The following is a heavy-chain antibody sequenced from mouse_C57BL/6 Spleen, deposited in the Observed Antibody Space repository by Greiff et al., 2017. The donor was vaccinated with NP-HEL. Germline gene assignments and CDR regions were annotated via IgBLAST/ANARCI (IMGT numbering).Heavy chain of an antibody. V-gene: IGHV5-17*01. D-gene: IGHD1-1*01. CDR2: FSSGSITI. CDR3: ARKGYYGSSLDY. Sequence: EVKLMEFGGGLVKPGGSLKLSCAASGFTFSDYGMHWVRQAPERGLDGVAYFSSGSITIYYADTVKGRFPIARDNAKNTLFLQMTSLRSEDTAMYYCARKGYYGSSLDYWGQGTTLTVSS. J-gene: IGHJ2*01. CDR1: GFTFSDYG.